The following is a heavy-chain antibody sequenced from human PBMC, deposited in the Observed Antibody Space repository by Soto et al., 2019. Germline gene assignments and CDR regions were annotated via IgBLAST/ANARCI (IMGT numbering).Heavy chain of an antibody. CDR2: IYYSGST. V-gene: IGHV4-59*01. D-gene: IGHD3-22*01. Sequence: SETLSLTCTVSGGSISSYYWSWIRQPPGKGLEWIGYIYYSGSTNYNPSLKSRVTISVDTSKNQFSLKLSSVTAADTAVYYCARTGPASYYYDSSGYYTRSAEYFQHWGQGTLVTVSS. CDR3: ARTGPASYYYDSSGYYTRSAEYFQH. CDR1: GGSISSYY. J-gene: IGHJ1*01.